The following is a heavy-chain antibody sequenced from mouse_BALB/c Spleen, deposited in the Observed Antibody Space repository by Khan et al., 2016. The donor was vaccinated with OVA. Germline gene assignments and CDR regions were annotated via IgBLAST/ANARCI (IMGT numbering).Heavy chain of an antibody. CDR2: ITYSGSP. D-gene: IGHD3-3*01. Sequence: QLEESGPGLVKPSQSLSLTCTVTGYSITSDYAWNWIRQFPGNKLEWMGYITYSGSPSYTPSLKRRVSITRDTSKNQFFLQLNSVTTEDTATYYCTRGRAYWGQGTLVTVSA. CDR1: GYSITSDYA. V-gene: IGHV3-2*02. J-gene: IGHJ3*01. CDR3: TRGRAY.